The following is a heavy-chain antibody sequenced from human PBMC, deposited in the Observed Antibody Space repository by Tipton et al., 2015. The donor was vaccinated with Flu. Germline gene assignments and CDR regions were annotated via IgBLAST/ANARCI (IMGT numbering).Heavy chain of an antibody. J-gene: IGHJ2*01. Sequence: TLSLTCTVSGGSISGFSWSWIRQSPGKGLECIGYVSYSGTTHYNPSLKSRVTMSADASKNQLSLRLSSVTAADTAVYYCAREHFYDVVRVDWYFDLWGRGTLVTVSA. CDR1: GGSISGFS. CDR2: VSYSGTT. D-gene: IGHD3-22*01. CDR3: AREHFYDVVRVDWYFDL. V-gene: IGHV4-59*01.